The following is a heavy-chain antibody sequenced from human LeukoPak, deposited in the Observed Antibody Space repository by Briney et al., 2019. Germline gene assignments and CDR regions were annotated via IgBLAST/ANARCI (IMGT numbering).Heavy chain of an antibody. CDR3: ARRRYNWNAIDY. V-gene: IGHV3-7*03. Sequence: GGSLRLSCAASGFSFSSYYMSWVRQAPGKGLEWVALINPDGSERYYVDSVKGRFTISRDNAKNSLYLQMNSLRAKDTAVYYCARRRYNWNAIDYWGQGTLVTVSS. J-gene: IGHJ4*02. CDR2: INPDGSER. D-gene: IGHD1-20*01. CDR1: GFSFSSYY.